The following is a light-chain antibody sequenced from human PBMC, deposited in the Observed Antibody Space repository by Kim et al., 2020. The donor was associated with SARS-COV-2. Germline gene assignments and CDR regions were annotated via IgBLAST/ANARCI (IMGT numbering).Light chain of an antibody. J-gene: IGLJ2*01. V-gene: IGLV3-1*01. Sequence: SYELTQSPSVSVSPGQTASITCSGDELGDKYVCWYQQRPGQSPVLVIYQDKERPSGIPERFSGSNAGSTATLTISGTQAMDEADYYCQAWDTSAVLFGGG. CDR1: ELGDKY. CDR2: QDK. CDR3: QAWDTSAVL.